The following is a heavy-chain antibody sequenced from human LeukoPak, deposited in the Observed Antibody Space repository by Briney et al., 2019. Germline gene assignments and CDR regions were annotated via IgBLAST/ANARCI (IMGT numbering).Heavy chain of an antibody. V-gene: IGHV4-31*03. J-gene: IGHJ4*02. CDR2: IYYSGST. CDR1: GGSIISGGYY. Sequence: SETLSLTCTVSGGSIISGGYYWSWIRQHPGKGLEWIGYIYYSGSTYFNPSLESRLTMSVYTTKNQFSLTLSSVTAADTAVYYCAREIPSSGTHSSYFDYWGQGTLVTVSS. D-gene: IGHD3-10*01. CDR3: AREIPSSGTHSSYFDY.